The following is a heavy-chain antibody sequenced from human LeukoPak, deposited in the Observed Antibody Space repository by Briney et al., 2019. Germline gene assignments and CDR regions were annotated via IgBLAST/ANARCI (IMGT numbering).Heavy chain of an antibody. J-gene: IGHJ5*02. CDR1: GGSISTYY. CDR3: ARGGDLLVVRGVITPGKGGPFDP. CDR2: IYYSGST. Sequence: SETLSLTCTFSGGSISTYYWSWIRQPPGKGLEWIGYIYYSGSTNYNPSLKSRVTISVDTSKNQFSLKLSSVTAADTAVYYCARGGDLLVVRGVITPGKGGPFDPWGQGTLVTVSS. D-gene: IGHD3-10*01. V-gene: IGHV4-59*01.